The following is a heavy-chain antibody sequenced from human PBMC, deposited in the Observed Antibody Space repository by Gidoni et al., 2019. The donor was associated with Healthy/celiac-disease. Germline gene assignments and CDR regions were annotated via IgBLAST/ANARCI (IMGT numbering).Heavy chain of an antibody. CDR1: GGSISSYY. Sequence: QVQLQESGPGLVKPSETLSLTCTVSGGSISSYYWSWIRQPPGKGLEWIGYIYYSGSTNYNPSLKSRVTISVDTSKNQFSLKLSSVTAADTAVYYCARQPEWFGESLDAFDIWGQGTMVTVSS. J-gene: IGHJ3*02. CDR3: ARQPEWFGESLDAFDI. D-gene: IGHD3-10*01. CDR2: IYYSGST. V-gene: IGHV4-59*08.